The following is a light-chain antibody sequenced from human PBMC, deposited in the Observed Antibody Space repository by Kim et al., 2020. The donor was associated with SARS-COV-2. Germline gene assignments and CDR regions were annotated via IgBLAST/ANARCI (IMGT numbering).Light chain of an antibody. V-gene: IGLV3-19*01. CDR3: NSRDNRAQLYV. Sequence: SSELTQDPAVSVALGHTVRITCQGDSLTNYYASWYQQKPGQAPVLVVYDKNNRPSGIPDRFSGSSSGNTATLTITGALAEDEADYFCNSRDNRAQLYVFGSGTKVTVL. CDR2: DKN. CDR1: SLTNYY. J-gene: IGLJ1*01.